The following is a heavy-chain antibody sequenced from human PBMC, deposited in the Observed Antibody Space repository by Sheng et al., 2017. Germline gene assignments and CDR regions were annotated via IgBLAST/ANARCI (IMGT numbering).Heavy chain of an antibody. J-gene: IGHJ5*02. V-gene: IGHV3-7*01. CDR3: YGSNWPT. CDR2: MNQDGSEK. D-gene: IGHD6-13*01. CDR1: GLPFSSYW. Sequence: EVQVVESGGGLVQPGGSLRLSCTASGLPFSSYWVNWVRQAPGKGLEWVANMNQDGSEKYYADSVRGRFTISRDNAKKSMYLQMNSLRIEDTAVYYCYGSNWPTWVRGTRVTVSS.